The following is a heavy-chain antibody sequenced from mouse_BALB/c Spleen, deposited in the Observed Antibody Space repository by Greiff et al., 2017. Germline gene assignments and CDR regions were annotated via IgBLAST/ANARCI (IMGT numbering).Heavy chain of an antibody. V-gene: IGHV1-7*01. D-gene: IGHD1-1*01. CDR1: GYTFTSYW. J-gene: IGHJ3*01. CDR2: INPSTGYT. CDR3: ANYYYGSSLFAY. Sequence: QVQLQQSGAELAKPGASVKMSCKASGYTFTSYWMHWVKQRPGQGLEWIGYINPSTGYTEYNQKFKDKATLTADKSSSTAYMQLSSLTSEDSAVYYCANYYYGSSLFAYWGQGTLVTVSA.